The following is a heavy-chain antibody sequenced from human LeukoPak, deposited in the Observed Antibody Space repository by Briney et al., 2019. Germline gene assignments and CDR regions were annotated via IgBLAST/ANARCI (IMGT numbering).Heavy chain of an antibody. J-gene: IGHJ4*02. CDR1: GFTFSTSS. CDR3: ARVSRSHCGTAACYGAYFDY. Sequence: GGSLRLSCAASGFTFSTSSMNWVRQAPGKGLEWISYLRGSSTTIYYADSVKGRFTISRDNAKNSVYLQMDSLRAEDTAVYFCARVSRSHCGTAACYGAYFDYWGQGTLVTVSS. V-gene: IGHV3-48*01. CDR2: LRGSSTTI. D-gene: IGHD2-2*01.